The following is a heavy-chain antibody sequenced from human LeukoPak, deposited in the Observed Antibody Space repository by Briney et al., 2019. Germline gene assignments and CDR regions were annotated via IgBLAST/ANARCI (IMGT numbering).Heavy chain of an antibody. CDR1: GYTFTSYA. J-gene: IGHJ5*02. D-gene: IGHD3-3*01. CDR3: ARTDFWSGYSSFQFDP. CDR2: INTNTGNP. Sequence: ASVKVSCKASGYTFTSYAINWVRQAPGQGLEWMGWINTNTGNPTYAQGFTGRFVFSLDTSVSTAYLQISSLKAEDTAVYYCARTDFWSGYSSFQFDPWGQGTLVTVSS. V-gene: IGHV7-4-1*02.